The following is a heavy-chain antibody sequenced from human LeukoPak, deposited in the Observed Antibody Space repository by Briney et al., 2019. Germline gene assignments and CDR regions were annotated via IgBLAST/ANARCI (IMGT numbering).Heavy chain of an antibody. D-gene: IGHD3-16*01. CDR2: ISSSGSTI. CDR3: ARDGVSYPFDY. V-gene: IGHV3-11*01. CDR1: GFTLNNYW. Sequence: GGSLRLSCAASGFTLNNYWMSWVRQAPGKGLEWVSYISSSGSTIYYADSVKGRFTISRDNAKNSLYLQMNSLRAEDTAVYYCARDGVSYPFDYWGQGTLVTVSS. J-gene: IGHJ4*02.